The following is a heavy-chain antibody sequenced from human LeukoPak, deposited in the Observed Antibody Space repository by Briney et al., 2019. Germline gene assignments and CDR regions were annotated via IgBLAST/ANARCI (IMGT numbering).Heavy chain of an antibody. J-gene: IGHJ4*02. CDR1: GYTFSTYD. CDR2: MNPNSANT. V-gene: IGHV1-8*02. D-gene: IGHD2-2*01. Sequence: ASVKVSCKTSGYTFSTYDINWLRQAAGQGLEWMGWMNPNSANTGFAQKFQGRAAITRDTSTATAYLELNGLTSEDTAVYYCARAIRYQLLSDYWGQGTLVTVSS. CDR3: ARAIRYQLLSDY.